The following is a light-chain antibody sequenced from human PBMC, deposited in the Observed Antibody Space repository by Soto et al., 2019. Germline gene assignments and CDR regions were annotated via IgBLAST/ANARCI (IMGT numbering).Light chain of an antibody. CDR3: QQYSSSPWT. Sequence: EIVSTQPPGTPSLSPGERATLSCSASQSVISSYLAWYQQKPGQAPRLLIYGASSRATGIPDRFSGSGSGTDFTLTISRLEPEDFAVYYCQQYSSSPWTFGQGTKVDIK. J-gene: IGKJ1*01. V-gene: IGKV3-20*01. CDR2: GAS. CDR1: QSVISSY.